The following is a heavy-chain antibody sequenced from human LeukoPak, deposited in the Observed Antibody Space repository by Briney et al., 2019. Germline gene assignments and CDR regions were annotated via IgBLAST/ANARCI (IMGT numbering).Heavy chain of an antibody. J-gene: IGHJ3*02. Sequence: ASVKVSCKASGGTFSSYAISWVRQAPGQGLEWMGGIIPIFGTANYAQKFQGRVTITTDESTSTACMELSRLRSEDTAVYYCARDREQLSYLGAFDIWGQGTMVTVSS. CDR3: ARDREQLSYLGAFDI. D-gene: IGHD5-18*01. CDR2: IIPIFGTA. V-gene: IGHV1-69*05. CDR1: GGTFSSYA.